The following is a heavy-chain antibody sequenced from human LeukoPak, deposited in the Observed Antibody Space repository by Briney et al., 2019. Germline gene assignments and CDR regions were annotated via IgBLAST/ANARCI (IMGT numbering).Heavy chain of an antibody. CDR3: ARANYESRFGKYYFDY. CDR2: IYHSGST. V-gene: IGHV4-38-2*01. J-gene: IGHJ4*02. D-gene: IGHD3-22*01. CDR1: GYSISSGYS. Sequence: PSETLSLTCAVSGYSISSGYSWGWIRQPPGRGLEWIGTIYHSGSTYYNPSLKSRVTISVDTSKNQFSLKLSSVTAADTAVYYCARANYESRFGKYYFDYWGQGTLVTVSS.